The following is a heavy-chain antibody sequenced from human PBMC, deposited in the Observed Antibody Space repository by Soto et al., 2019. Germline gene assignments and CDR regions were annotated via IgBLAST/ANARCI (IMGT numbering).Heavy chain of an antibody. CDR3: ARGGTPIDY. CDR1: GGSVRSGNYY. Sequence: SETLSLTCSVSGGSVRSGNYYWSWIRQPPGKGLEWIGYVYFSGSTNYNPSLKSRVTISVDTSKNQFSLKLSSVTAADTAVYYCARGGTPIDYWGQGTLVTVSS. D-gene: IGHD3-16*01. CDR2: VYFSGST. J-gene: IGHJ4*02. V-gene: IGHV4-61*01.